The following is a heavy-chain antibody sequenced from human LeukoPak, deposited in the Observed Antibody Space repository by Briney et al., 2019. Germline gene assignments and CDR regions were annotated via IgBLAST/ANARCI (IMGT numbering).Heavy chain of an antibody. J-gene: IGHJ4*02. Sequence: GGSLKLSCAASGFTFSSYAMSWVRQAPGKGLEWVSAISGSGGSTYYADSVKGRFTISRDNSKNTLYLQMNSLRAEDTAVYYCAKGRVGRQQLVLNYWGQGTLVTVSS. CDR1: GFTFSSYA. CDR3: AKGRVGRQQLVLNY. V-gene: IGHV3-23*01. CDR2: ISGSGGST. D-gene: IGHD6-13*01.